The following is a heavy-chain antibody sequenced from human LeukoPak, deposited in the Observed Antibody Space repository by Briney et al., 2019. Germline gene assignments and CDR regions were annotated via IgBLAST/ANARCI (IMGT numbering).Heavy chain of an antibody. CDR2: IKQGGSEK. CDR3: ARGTIAAAGYYYFDY. V-gene: IGHV3-7*04. J-gene: IGHJ4*02. D-gene: IGHD6-13*01. CDR1: GFTFSSYW. Sequence: PGGSLRLSCAASGFTFSSYWMSWVRQAPGKGLEWVANIKQGGSEKYYVDSVKGRFTISRDNAKNSLYLQMNSLRAEDTAVYYCARGTIAAAGYYYFDYWGQGTQVTVSS.